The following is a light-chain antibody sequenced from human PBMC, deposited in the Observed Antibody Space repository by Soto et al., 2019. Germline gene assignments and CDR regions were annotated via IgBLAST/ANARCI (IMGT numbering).Light chain of an antibody. V-gene: IGLV1-44*01. CDR2: KTN. J-gene: IGLJ2*01. CDR3: AAWDGSLDVVL. Sequence: QSVLTQPTSASGTPGQRVTISCSGSSSNIGTNTVNWYQQFPGSAPQLLLYKTNQRPSGVPGRFSGSKSGTSASLAISGLQSEDEADYYCAAWDGSLDVVLFGGGTKLTVL. CDR1: SSNIGTNT.